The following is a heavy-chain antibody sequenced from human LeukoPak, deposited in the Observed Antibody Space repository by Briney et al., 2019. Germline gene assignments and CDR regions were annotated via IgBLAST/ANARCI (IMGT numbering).Heavy chain of an antibody. CDR3: ARGLGVGPGSLRNWYFDL. Sequence: ASVKVPCKASGYTFTSYDINWVRQATGQGLEWMGGMNPNSGNTGYAQKFQGRVTMTRNTSISAAYMELSSLRSEDTAVYYCARGLGVGPGSLRNWYFDLWGRGTLVTVSS. CDR1: GYTFTSYD. V-gene: IGHV1-8*01. J-gene: IGHJ2*01. D-gene: IGHD3-10*01. CDR2: MNPNSGNT.